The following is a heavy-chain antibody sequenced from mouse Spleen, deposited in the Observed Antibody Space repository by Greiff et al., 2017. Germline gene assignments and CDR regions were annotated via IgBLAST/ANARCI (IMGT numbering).Heavy chain of an antibody. V-gene: IGHV5-6-2*01. CDR3: ARHGDYYGDLFDY. D-gene: IGHD2-13*01. CDR1: GFTFSSYA. CDR2: INSNGGST. Sequence: EVKLVESGGGLVKPGGSLKLSCAASGFTFSSYAMSWVRQTPEKRLEWVAAINSNGGSTYYPDTVKDRFTISRDNAKNTLYLQMSSLRSEDTALYYCARHGDYYGDLFDYWGQGTTLTVSS. J-gene: IGHJ2*01.